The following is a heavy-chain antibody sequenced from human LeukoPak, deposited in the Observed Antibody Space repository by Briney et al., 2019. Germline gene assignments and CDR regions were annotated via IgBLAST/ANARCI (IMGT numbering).Heavy chain of an antibody. D-gene: IGHD3-16*01. CDR2: IYKSGTI. CDR1: GFTVTVNY. CDR3: AADFYTSYHLGY. V-gene: IGHV3-66*01. J-gene: IGHJ4*02. Sequence: GGSLRLSCAVSGFTVTVNYMSWVRQAPGKGLEWVSIIYKSGTISYADSVKGRSIISRDSSTNTLSLQMTSLRAEDTAVYYCAADFYTSYHLGYWGQGTLVTVSS.